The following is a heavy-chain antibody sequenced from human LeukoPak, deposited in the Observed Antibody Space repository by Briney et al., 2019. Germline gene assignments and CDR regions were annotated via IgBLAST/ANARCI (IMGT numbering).Heavy chain of an antibody. J-gene: IGHJ4*02. D-gene: IGHD3-22*01. CDR1: GFTFSSYS. CDR3: ARDPYYYDSSGYLSFDY. V-gene: IGHV3-48*04. Sequence: GGSLRLSCAASGFTFSSYSMNWVRQAPGKGLEWVSYISSSSSTIYYADSVKGRFTISRHNAKNSLYLQMNSLRAEDTAVYYCARDPYYYDSSGYLSFDYWGQGTLVTVSS. CDR2: ISSSSSTI.